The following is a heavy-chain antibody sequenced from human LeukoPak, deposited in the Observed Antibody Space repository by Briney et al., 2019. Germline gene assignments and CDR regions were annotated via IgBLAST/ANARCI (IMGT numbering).Heavy chain of an antibody. CDR1: GGSISSGGYS. CDR2: IYHSGSS. V-gene: IGHV4-30-2*01. J-gene: IGHJ5*02. D-gene: IGHD3-10*01. CDR3: ARGVRVRGGNWFDP. Sequence: PSETLSLTCAVSGGSISSGGYSWSWIRQPPGKGLEWIGYIYHSGSSYYNPSLESRVTISVDRPKNQFSLKLSSVTAADTAVYYCARGVRVRGGNWFDPWGQGTLVTVSS.